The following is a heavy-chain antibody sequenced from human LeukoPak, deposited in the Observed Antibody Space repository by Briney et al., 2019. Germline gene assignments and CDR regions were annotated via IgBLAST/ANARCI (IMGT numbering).Heavy chain of an antibody. V-gene: IGHV1-46*01. CDR1: GYTFTSYG. Sequence: ASVKVSCKASGYTFTSYGISWVRQAPGQGLEWMGIINPSGGSTSYAQKFQGRVTMTRDMSTSTVYMELSSLRSEDTAVYYCASGVMLSGFDYWGQGTLVTVSS. CDR2: INPSGGST. CDR3: ASGVMLSGFDY. D-gene: IGHD3-16*01. J-gene: IGHJ4*02.